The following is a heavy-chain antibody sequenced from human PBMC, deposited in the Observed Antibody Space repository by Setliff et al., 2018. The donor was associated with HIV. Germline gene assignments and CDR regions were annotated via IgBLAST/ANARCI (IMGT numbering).Heavy chain of an antibody. CDR3: ARGGNYYYYYYMDV. CDR1: GGSSSGYY. Sequence: SETLSLTCAVYGGSSSGYYWSWIRQPPGKGLEWIGEINHSGSTNYNPSLKSRVTISVDTSKNQFSLKLSSVTAADTAVYYCARGGNYYYYYYMDVWGKGTTVTVSS. CDR2: INHSGST. V-gene: IGHV4-34*01. J-gene: IGHJ6*03.